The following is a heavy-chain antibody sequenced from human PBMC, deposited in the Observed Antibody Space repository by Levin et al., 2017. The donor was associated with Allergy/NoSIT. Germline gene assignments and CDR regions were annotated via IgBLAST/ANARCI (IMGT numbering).Heavy chain of an antibody. J-gene: IGHJ5*02. CDR1: GFTFSSYA. CDR3: AKSPRYYYGSGSYEDSNWFDP. V-gene: IGHV3-23*01. D-gene: IGHD3-10*01. Sequence: GESLKISCAASGFTFSSYAMSWVRQAPGKGLEWVSAISGSGGSTYYADSVKGRFTISRDNSKNTLYLQMNSLRAEDTAVYYCAKSPRYYYGSGSYEDSNWFDPWGQGTLVTVSS. CDR2: ISGSGGST.